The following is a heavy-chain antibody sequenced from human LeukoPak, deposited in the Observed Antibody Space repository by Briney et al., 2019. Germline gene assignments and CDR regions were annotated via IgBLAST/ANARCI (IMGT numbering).Heavy chain of an antibody. CDR1: GGSFSGYY. CDR3: ARHVPWFLEWLKHTWFDP. J-gene: IGHJ5*02. V-gene: IGHV4-34*01. CDR2: INHSGST. D-gene: IGHD3-3*01. Sequence: SETLSLTCAVYGGSFSGYYWSWIRQPPGKGLEWIGEINHSGSTNYNPSFKSRVTISVDTSKNQFSLKLSSVTAADTAVYYCARHVPWFLEWLKHTWFDPWGQGTLVTVSS.